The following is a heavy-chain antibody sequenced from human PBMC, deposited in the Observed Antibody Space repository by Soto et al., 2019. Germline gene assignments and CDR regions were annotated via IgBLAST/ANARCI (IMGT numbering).Heavy chain of an antibody. CDR2: ISYDGSNK. J-gene: IGHJ6*02. V-gene: IGHV3-30*18. D-gene: IGHD4-17*01. CDR3: AKDLGSVNPYYYYAMDV. CDR1: GFIFSKYG. Sequence: QVQLVESGGGVVQPGTSLRLSCAASGFIFSKYGMHWVRQAPGKGLEWVAVISYDGSNKYYAESVKGRVIISRDKSENTLYMQMNSMRAEDTALYYCAKDLGSVNPYYYYAMDVWGQGTTVTVSS.